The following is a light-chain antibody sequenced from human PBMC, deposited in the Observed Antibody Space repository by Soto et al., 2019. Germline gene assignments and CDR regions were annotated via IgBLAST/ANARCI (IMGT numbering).Light chain of an antibody. CDR3: QHYNNWPPYT. CDR1: QSVSSN. J-gene: IGKJ2*01. V-gene: IGKV3-15*01. CDR2: GAS. Sequence: EIVMTQSPATLSVSPGERATLSCRASQSVSSNLAWYHQKPGQAPRLLIYGASTRATGIPARFSGSGSGTEFTLTISSLQSEDFAVYYCQHYNNWPPYTFGQGTKVDIK.